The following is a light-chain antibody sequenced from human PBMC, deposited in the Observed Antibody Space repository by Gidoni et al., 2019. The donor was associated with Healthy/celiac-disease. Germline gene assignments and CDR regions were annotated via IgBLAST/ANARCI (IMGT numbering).Light chain of an antibody. Sequence: TCQGDSLRSYYASWYQQKPGQAHVLVIYGKNNRPSGIPDRFSGSSSGNTASLTITGAQAEDEADYYCNSRDSSGNHVVFGGGTKLTVL. CDR2: GKN. J-gene: IGLJ2*01. V-gene: IGLV3-19*01. CDR1: SLRSYY. CDR3: NSRDSSGNHVV.